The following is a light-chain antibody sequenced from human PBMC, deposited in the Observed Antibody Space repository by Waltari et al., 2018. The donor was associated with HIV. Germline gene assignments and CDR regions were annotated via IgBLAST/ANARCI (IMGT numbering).Light chain of an antibody. V-gene: IGLV1-44*01. J-gene: IGLJ2*01. Sequence: QPVLTQPPSASGPPGPRVTLSCPGTNSNRGRTPVKCYQQPPGTPPKLLISNTTRRPSGVPDRFSGSKSGTSASLAISGLQSEDEADYYCAAWDDSRNGDVIFGGGTKLTVL. CDR3: AAWDDSRNGDVI. CDR2: NTT. CDR1: NSNRGRTP.